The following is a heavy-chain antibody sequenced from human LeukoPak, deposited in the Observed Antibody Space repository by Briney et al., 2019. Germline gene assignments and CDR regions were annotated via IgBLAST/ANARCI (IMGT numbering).Heavy chain of an antibody. CDR1: GYTFTIYG. D-gene: IGHD6-13*01. Sequence: ASVTVSFTCSGYTFTIYGISWVRQAQGQGKEGMGWISAYNGNTNYAQNLQGRVTMTTDTSTSTAYMELRSLRSDDTAVYYCARDRRYSSSWILYYYMDVWGKGTTVTVSS. V-gene: IGHV1-18*01. J-gene: IGHJ6*03. CDR2: ISAYNGNT. CDR3: ARDRRYSSSWILYYYMDV.